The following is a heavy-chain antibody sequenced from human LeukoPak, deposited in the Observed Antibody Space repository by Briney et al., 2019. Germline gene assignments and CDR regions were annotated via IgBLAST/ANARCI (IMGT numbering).Heavy chain of an antibody. CDR2: IYYSGST. Sequence: TSETLSLTCTVSGGSISIYYWSWIRQPPGKGLEWIGYIYYSGSTNYNPSLKSRVTISVDTSKNQFSLKLSSVTAADTAVYYCARVVVVPAIWFDPWGQGTLVTVSS. CDR1: GGSISIYY. J-gene: IGHJ5*02. V-gene: IGHV4-59*01. D-gene: IGHD2-2*01. CDR3: ARVVVVPAIWFDP.